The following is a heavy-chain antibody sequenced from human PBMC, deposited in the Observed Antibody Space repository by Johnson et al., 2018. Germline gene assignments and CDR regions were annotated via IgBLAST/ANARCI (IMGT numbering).Heavy chain of an antibody. CDR3: TRTHRRSYWGDAFDI. D-gene: IGHD3-10*01. V-gene: IGHV3-7*01. J-gene: IGHJ3*02. Sequence: EVQLVESGGGLVQPGGSLRLSCVASGFTFSSYWMNWVRQAPGKGLEWVANIKEDGSEKYYVDSVKGRFTISRDNAKNSLHPQMDSLVGEDTAVYYCTRTHRRSYWGDAFDIWGQGKMVTVSS. CDR1: GFTFSSYW. CDR2: IKEDGSEK.